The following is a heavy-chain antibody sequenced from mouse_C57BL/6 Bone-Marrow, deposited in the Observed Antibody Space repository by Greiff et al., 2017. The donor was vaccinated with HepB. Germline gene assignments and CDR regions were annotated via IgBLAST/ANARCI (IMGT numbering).Heavy chain of an antibody. J-gene: IGHJ3*01. CDR3: TTDSSGYVGFAY. D-gene: IGHD3-2*02. CDR2: IDPEDGDT. Sequence: VHVKQSGAELVRPGASVKLSCTASGFNIKDYYMHWVKQRPEQGLEWIGRIDPEDGDTEYAPKFQGKATMTADTSSNTAYLQLSSLTSEDTAVYYCTTDSSGYVGFAYWGQGTLVTVSA. CDR1: GFNIKDYY. V-gene: IGHV14-1*01.